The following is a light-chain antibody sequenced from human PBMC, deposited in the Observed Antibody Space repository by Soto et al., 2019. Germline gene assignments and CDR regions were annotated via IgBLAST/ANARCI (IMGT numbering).Light chain of an antibody. CDR2: GAS. J-gene: IGKJ1*01. Sequence: EIVLTQSPGTLSLSPGEGATLSCRASQSFTSTYLAWYQQKPGQAPRLLIYGASSRATGIPDRFSGSGSGTDFTLTISRLEPEDFAVYYCKQFGTSPPWTFGQGTKVEIK. V-gene: IGKV3-20*01. CDR3: KQFGTSPPWT. CDR1: QSFTSTY.